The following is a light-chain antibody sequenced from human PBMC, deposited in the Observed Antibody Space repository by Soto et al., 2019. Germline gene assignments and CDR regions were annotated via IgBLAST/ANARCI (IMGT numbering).Light chain of an antibody. CDR3: QQYKSSPLT. Sequence: DIPMTQSPSTLYASVGDRVTITCRASQSIGASLAWFQQKPGKAPNLLIYKASSLESGVPSRFSGSGSGTEFTLTISTLQPDDFATYYCQQYKSSPLTFGGGTKVEIK. CDR1: QSIGAS. CDR2: KAS. V-gene: IGKV1-5*03. J-gene: IGKJ4*01.